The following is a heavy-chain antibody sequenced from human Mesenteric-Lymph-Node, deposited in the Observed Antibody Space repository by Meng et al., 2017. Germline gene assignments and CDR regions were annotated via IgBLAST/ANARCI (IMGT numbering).Heavy chain of an antibody. J-gene: IGHJ3*02. D-gene: IGHD2-21*02. CDR3: ASPIVGVTALSDAFDI. CDR1: GFTFSSYE. CDR2: ISSSGSTI. V-gene: IGHV3-48*03. Sequence: GGSLRLSCAASGFTFSSYEMNWVRQAPGKGLEWVSYISSSGSTIYYADSVKGRFTISRDNAKNSLYLQMISLRAEDTAVYYCASPIVGVTALSDAFDIWGQGTMVTVSS.